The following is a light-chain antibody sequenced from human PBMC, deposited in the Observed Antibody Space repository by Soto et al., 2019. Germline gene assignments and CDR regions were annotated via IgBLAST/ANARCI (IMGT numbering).Light chain of an antibody. V-gene: IGKV1-39*01. J-gene: IGKJ2*01. CDR2: AAS. CDR3: QQLNAYPS. CDR1: QSISSY. Sequence: DIQMTQSPSSLSASVGDRVTITCRASQSISSYLNWYQQKPGKAPKLLIYAASSLQSGVPSRFSGSGSGTDFTLSISSLQPEDSATYYCQQLNAYPSFGQGTKLEIK.